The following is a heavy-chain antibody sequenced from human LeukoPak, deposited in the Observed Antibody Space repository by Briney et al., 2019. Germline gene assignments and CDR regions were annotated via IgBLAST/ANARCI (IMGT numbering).Heavy chain of an antibody. CDR3: ARVSLVREVDYRMGVYYFDS. CDR2: ISSSGSYI. CDR1: GFIFSTYS. V-gene: IGHV3-21*01. D-gene: IGHD3-10*01. J-gene: IGHJ4*02. Sequence: PGGSLRLSCAASGFIFSTYSMNWVRQAPGKGLEWVSSISSSGSYIYYADSVKGRFTISRDNAKNSLYLQTNSLRAEDAAVYYCARVSLVREVDYRMGVYYFDSWGQGTLVTVSS.